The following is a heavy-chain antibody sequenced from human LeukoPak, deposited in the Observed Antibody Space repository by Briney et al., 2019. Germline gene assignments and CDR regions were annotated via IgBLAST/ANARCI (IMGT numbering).Heavy chain of an antibody. CDR2: IHPGDSDT. CDR1: GYSFTTYW. J-gene: IGHJ4*02. Sequence: GESLNISCKGSGYSFTTYWIGWVRQMPGKGLEWMGIIHPGDSDTKYSPSFQGQVTISVDKSISTAYLQWNSLQASDSAMYYCASSRRSGWYFDYWGQGTLVTVSS. V-gene: IGHV5-51*01. D-gene: IGHD6-19*01. CDR3: ASSRRSGWYFDY.